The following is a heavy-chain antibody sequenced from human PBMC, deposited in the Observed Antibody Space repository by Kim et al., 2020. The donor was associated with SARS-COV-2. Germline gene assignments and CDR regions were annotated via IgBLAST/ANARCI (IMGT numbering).Heavy chain of an antibody. V-gene: IGHV3-74*01. D-gene: IGHD3-9*01. CDR3: AREGRESLDFDESPTWFDP. J-gene: IGHJ5*02. CDR2: INRDGSSA. Sequence: GGSLRLSCVASGFTFSNFWMHWVRQVPGKGLEWLSGINRDGSSANYEDSVEGRFTISRDNAKNTVYLQINSLRAEDTAAYFCAREGRESLDFDESPTWFDPWGQGTLVTVSS. CDR1: GFTFSNFW.